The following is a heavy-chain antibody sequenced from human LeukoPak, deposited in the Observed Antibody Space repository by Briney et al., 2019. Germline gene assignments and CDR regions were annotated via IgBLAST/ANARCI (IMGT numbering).Heavy chain of an antibody. D-gene: IGHD2-15*01. Sequence: GGSLRLSCAASGFTFSSYWMSWVRQAPGKGLEWVANIKQDGSEKYYVDSVKGRFTISRDNAKNSLYLQMNSLRAEDTAVYYCARDSGVGPCLFCSGFDIWGQGTMVTVSS. CDR3: ARDSGVGPCLFCSGFDI. CDR1: GFTFSSYW. J-gene: IGHJ3*02. V-gene: IGHV3-7*01. CDR2: IKQDGSEK.